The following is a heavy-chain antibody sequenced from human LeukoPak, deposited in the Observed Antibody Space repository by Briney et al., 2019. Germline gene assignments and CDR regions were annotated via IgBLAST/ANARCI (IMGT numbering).Heavy chain of an antibody. D-gene: IGHD5-24*01. Sequence: GASVKVSCKASGGTFSSYAISWVRQAPGQGLEWMGGIIPIFGTANYAQKFQGRVTITADKSTSTAYMELSSLRSEDTAVYYCARGQKYRDGYTVTELGSGYFDYWGQGTLVTVSS. V-gene: IGHV1-69*06. CDR1: GGTFSSYA. CDR2: IIPIFGTA. CDR3: ARGQKYRDGYTVTELGSGYFDY. J-gene: IGHJ4*02.